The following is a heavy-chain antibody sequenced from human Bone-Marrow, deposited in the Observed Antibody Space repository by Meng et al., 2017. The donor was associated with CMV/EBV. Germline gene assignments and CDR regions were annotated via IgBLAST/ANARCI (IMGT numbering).Heavy chain of an antibody. Sequence: SETLSLTCAVYGESFSAYYWTWIRQPPGKGLEWIGEINHGGSTNYNPSPKSRVTISVDTSKNQFYLRLSSVTAADTAVYYCARGLHPIVPGAIEGWFDPWGQGTLVTVSS. CDR2: INHGGST. D-gene: IGHD2-2*01. J-gene: IGHJ5*02. CDR1: GESFSAYY. CDR3: ARGLHPIVPGAIEGWFDP. V-gene: IGHV4-34*01.